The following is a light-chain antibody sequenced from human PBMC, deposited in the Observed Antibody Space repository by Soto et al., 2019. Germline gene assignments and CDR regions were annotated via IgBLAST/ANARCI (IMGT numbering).Light chain of an antibody. J-gene: IGKJ1*01. CDR3: QQRSNWPVT. V-gene: IGKV3-11*01. CDR1: QSVSSY. CDR2: DAS. Sequence: EIVLTQSTATLSLSPGEGATLSCRASQSVSSYLAWYQQKPGQAPRLLIYDASNRATGIPARFSGSGSGTDFTLIISSLETEDFAVYYCQQRSNWPVTFGLGTKVEV.